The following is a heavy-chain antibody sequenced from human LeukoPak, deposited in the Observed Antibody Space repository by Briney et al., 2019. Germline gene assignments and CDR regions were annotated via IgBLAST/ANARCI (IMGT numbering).Heavy chain of an antibody. Sequence: PSETLSLTCAVYGGSFSGYYWSWIRQPPGKGLEWIGEINHSGSTNYNPSLKSRVTISVDTSKNQFSLKLSSVTAADTAVYYCARPIYYYGSGSFAYWGQGTLATVSS. V-gene: IGHV4-34*01. CDR2: INHSGST. CDR3: ARPIYYYGSGSFAY. D-gene: IGHD3-10*01. J-gene: IGHJ4*02. CDR1: GGSFSGYY.